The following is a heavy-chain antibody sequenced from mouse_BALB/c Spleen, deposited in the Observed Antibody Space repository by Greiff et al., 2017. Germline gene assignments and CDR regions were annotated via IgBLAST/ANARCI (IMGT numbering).Heavy chain of an antibody. CDR2: INPGSGGT. CDR3: ARWGGDY. CDR1: GYAFTNYL. V-gene: IGHV1-54*01. Sequence: VQLQQSGAELVRPGTSVKVSCKASGYAFTNYLIEWVKQRPGQGLEWIGVINPGSGGTNYNEKFKGKATLTADKSSSTAYMQLSSLTSDDSAVYFCARWGGDYWGQGTSVTVSS. J-gene: IGHJ4*01.